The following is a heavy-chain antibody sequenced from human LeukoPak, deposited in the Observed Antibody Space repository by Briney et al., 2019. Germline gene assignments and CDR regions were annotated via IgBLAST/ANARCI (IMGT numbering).Heavy chain of an antibody. CDR1: GGSISSYY. V-gene: IGHV4-59*01. D-gene: IGHD2-2*01. CDR2: IYYSGST. J-gene: IGHJ3*02. Sequence: SGTLSLTCTVSGGSISSYYWSWIRQPPGKGLEWIGYIYYSGSTNYNPSLKSRVTISVDTSKNQFSLKLSSVTAADTAVYYCARGHQLLLNAFDIWGQGTMVTVSS. CDR3: ARGHQLLLNAFDI.